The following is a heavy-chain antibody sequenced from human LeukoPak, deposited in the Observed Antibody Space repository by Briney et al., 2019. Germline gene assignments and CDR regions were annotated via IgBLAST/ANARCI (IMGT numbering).Heavy chain of an antibody. CDR3: AREGYSSSWYDPLGAFDI. J-gene: IGHJ3*02. Sequence: PSETLSLTFTVSGGSISSYYWSWIRQPPGKGLEWIGYIYYSGSTNYNPSLKSRVTISVDTSKNQFSLKLSSVTAADTAVYYCAREGYSSSWYDPLGAFDIWGQGTMVTVSS. V-gene: IGHV4-59*01. CDR2: IYYSGST. D-gene: IGHD6-13*01. CDR1: GGSISSYY.